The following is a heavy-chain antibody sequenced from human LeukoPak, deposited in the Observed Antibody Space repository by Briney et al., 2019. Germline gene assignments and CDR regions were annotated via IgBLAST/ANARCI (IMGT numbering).Heavy chain of an antibody. V-gene: IGHV4-59*11. D-gene: IGHD1-26*01. Sequence: PSETLSLTCTVSGGSISGHFWSWIRQPPGKGLEWIGFVSYSGDTIYSPSFNGRVTISLDTSKSQFSLNLNSVTAADTAVYFCARGGASSRYFGYWGQGTLVTVSS. CDR3: ARGGASSRYFGY. CDR2: VSYSGDT. CDR1: GGSISGHF. J-gene: IGHJ4*02.